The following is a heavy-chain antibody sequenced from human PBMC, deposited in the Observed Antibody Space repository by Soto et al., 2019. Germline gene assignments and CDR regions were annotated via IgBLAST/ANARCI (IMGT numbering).Heavy chain of an antibody. CDR1: GYSIRRGYH. J-gene: IGHJ4*02. CDR2: IFHSGTT. CDR3: ARILMNYYRLDY. D-gene: IGHD3-10*01. V-gene: IGHV4-38-2*01. Sequence: PETLSLTCAVSGYSIRRGYHWGWIRQPPGKGLEWIASIFHSGTTFYNPSLKRRAGISVDSSKSQVSLKLTSVTAADTAAYFCARILMNYYRLDYWGQGALVTVSS.